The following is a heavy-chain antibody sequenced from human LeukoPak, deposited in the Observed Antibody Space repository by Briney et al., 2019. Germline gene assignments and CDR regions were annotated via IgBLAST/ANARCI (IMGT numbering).Heavy chain of an antibody. V-gene: IGHV4-31*03. CDR3: ARANLDGGDPFDI. D-gene: IGHD3-16*01. Sequence: SETLSLTCTVSGGPTSRGGYYWSRIRQHPGKHLEWIGHIYYSGSTYYNPPLKSRVTISVDTSKNQFSLKLSSVTAADTAVYYCARANLDGGDPFDIWGQGTMVTVSS. CDR2: IYYSGST. CDR1: GGPTSRGGYY. J-gene: IGHJ3*02.